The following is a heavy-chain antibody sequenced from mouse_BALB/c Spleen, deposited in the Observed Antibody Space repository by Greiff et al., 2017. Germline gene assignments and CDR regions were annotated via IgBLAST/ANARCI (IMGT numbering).Heavy chain of an antibody. D-gene: IGHD1-1*01. CDR2: IWGDGST. CDR3: ARDYGSSTYAMDY. CDR1: GFSLTGYG. V-gene: IGHV2-6-7*01. J-gene: IGHJ4*01. Sequence: VQRVESGPGLVAPSQSLSITCTVSGFSLTGYGVNWVRQPPGKGLEWLGMIWGDGSTDYNSALKSRLSISKDNAKSQVFLKMNSLQTDDTARYYCARDYGSSTYAMDYWGQGTSVTVSS.